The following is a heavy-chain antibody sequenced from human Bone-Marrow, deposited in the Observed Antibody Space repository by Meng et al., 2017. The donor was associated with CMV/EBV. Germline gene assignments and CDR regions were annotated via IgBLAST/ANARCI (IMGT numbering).Heavy chain of an antibody. J-gene: IGHJ4*02. CDR1: GGSFSGYY. Sequence: QVQLTQWGAGLLKPSETLSLTCAVYGGSFSGYYWSWIRQPPGKGLEWIGEINHSGSTNYNPSLKSRVTISVDTSKNQFSLKLSSVTAADTAVYYCASIPHPSRRTHITDFDYWGQGTLVTVSS. CDR3: ASIPHPSRRTHITDFDY. V-gene: IGHV4-34*01. D-gene: IGHD1-14*01. CDR2: INHSGST.